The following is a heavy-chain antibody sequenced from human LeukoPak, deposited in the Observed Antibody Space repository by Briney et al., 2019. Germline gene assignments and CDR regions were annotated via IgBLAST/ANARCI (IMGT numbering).Heavy chain of an antibody. CDR2: ISYDGSNT. J-gene: IGHJ4*02. V-gene: IGHV3-30*03. CDR3: AGRYYYDSGGHYVVKSGQFDY. Sequence: GGSLRLSCAASGFTFSTFGMHWVRQAPGKGPEWVAVISYDGSNTYYADSVKSRFTISRDKSKNTVYLQMNSLRAEDTAMYYCAGRYYYDSGGHYVVKSGQFDYWGQGTLVTVSS. D-gene: IGHD3-22*01. CDR1: GFTFSTFG.